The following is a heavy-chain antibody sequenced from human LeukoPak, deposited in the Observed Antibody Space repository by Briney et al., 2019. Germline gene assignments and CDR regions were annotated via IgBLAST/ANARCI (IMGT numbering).Heavy chain of an antibody. J-gene: IGHJ4*02. Sequence: AGGSLRLSCAASGFTFSYYWMHWVRQAPGKGLVWVSRISDDGSNTNYADFVKGRFTISRDNAKNTLYLQMDSLRAEDTAVYYCARDDRHYSSDSFMDNWGQGALVTVSS. CDR3: ARDDRHYSSDSFMDN. V-gene: IGHV3-74*01. CDR2: ISDDGSNT. D-gene: IGHD6-13*01. CDR1: GFTFSYYW.